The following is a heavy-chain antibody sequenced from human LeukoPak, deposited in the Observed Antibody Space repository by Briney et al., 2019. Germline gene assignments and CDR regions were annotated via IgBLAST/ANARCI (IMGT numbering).Heavy chain of an antibody. V-gene: IGHV3-48*03. CDR2: ISSSGSTI. Sequence: PGGSLRPSCAASGFTFSSYEMNWVRQAPGKGLEWVSYISSSGSTIYYADSVKGRFTISRDNAKNSLYLQMNSLRAEDTAVYYCARDGYSYGNFDYWGQGTLVTVSS. CDR3: ARDGYSYGNFDY. CDR1: GFTFSSYE. D-gene: IGHD5-18*01. J-gene: IGHJ4*02.